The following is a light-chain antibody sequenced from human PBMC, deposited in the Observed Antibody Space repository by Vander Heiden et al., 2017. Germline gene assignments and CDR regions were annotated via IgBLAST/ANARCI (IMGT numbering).Light chain of an antibody. Sequence: EIVMTQSPATFSVSPGERATLSCRASQSASINLAWYQQKPGQAPRLLIYGASTRATGIPARFSGSGSGTEFTLTISSLQSEDFAVYYCQQYNNWPRTFGQGTKVEIK. CDR2: GAS. CDR3: QQYNNWPRT. CDR1: QSASIN. V-gene: IGKV3-15*01. J-gene: IGKJ1*01.